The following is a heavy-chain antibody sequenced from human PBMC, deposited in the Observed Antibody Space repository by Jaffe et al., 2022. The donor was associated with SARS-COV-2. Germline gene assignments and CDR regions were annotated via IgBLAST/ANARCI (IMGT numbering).Heavy chain of an antibody. V-gene: IGHV4-61*02. J-gene: IGHJ4*02. CDR3: ARGVTEYGAYLSFDS. D-gene: IGHD4-17*01. Sequence: QVQLQESGPGLVKTSETLSLSCTVSGGSISSNSNYWTWIRQPAGKGLEWIGRMYSSGSANYSPSLKSRVTMSVDTSKNQFSLKLRSVTAADTAVYYCARGVTEYGAYLSFDSWGQGTLVTVSS. CDR2: MYSSGSA. CDR1: GGSISSNSNY.